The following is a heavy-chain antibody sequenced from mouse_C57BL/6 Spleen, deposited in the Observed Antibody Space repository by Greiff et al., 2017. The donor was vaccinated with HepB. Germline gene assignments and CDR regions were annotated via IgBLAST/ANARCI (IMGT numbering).Heavy chain of an antibody. V-gene: IGHV5-9-1*02. Sequence: DVKLQESGEGLVKPGGSLKLSCAASGFTFSSYAMSWVRQTPEKRLEWVAYISSGGDYIYYADTVKGRFTISRDNARNTLYLQMSSLKSEDTAMYYCTRDRGLRLWYYFDYWGQGTTLTVSS. J-gene: IGHJ2*01. CDR1: GFTFSSYA. CDR2: ISSGGDYI. CDR3: TRDRGLRLWYYFDY. D-gene: IGHD2-4*01.